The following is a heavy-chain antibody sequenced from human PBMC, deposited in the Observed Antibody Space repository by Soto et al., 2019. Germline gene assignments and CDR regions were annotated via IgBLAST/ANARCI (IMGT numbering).Heavy chain of an antibody. J-gene: IGHJ4*02. V-gene: IGHV3-30-3*01. D-gene: IGHD3-3*01. Sequence: GGSLRLSCAASGFTFSSYAMHWVRQAPGKGLEWVAVISYDGSNKYYADSVKGRFTISRDNSKNTLYLQMNSLRAEDTAVYYCARAGYDEFQNDYWGQGTLVTVSS. CDR2: ISYDGSNK. CDR3: ARAGYDEFQNDY. CDR1: GFTFSSYA.